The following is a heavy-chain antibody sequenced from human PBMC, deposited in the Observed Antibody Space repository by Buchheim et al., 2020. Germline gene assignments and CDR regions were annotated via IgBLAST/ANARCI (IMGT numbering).Heavy chain of an antibody. CDR3: ARSPHSGSYRADFYYMDV. V-gene: IGHV3-74*01. J-gene: IGHJ6*03. D-gene: IGHD3-16*02. Sequence: EVQLVESGGGLVQPGGSLRLSCAASGFTFTHYWKHWVRQAPGKGLVWVSRSDSDGSGTRYAASVKGRLTISRDNTKTTLSLQMNSQRAEDTAMYYCARSPHSGSYRADFYYMDVWGRGT. CDR2: SDSDGSGT. CDR1: GFTFTHYW.